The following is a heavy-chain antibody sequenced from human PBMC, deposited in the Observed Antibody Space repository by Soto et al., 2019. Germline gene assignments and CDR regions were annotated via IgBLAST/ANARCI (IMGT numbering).Heavy chain of an antibody. V-gene: IGHV3-33*01. J-gene: IGHJ4*02. Sequence: GGSLRLSCAASGFTFSSYGMHWVRQAPGKGLEWVAVIWYDGSNKYYADSVKGRFTISRDNSKNTFYLQMNSLRAEDTAVYYCARLDDCGSTSCLAALLDSWGQGTRVTVSS. D-gene: IGHD2-2*01. CDR1: GFTFSSYG. CDR2: IWYDGSNK. CDR3: ARLDDCGSTSCLAALLDS.